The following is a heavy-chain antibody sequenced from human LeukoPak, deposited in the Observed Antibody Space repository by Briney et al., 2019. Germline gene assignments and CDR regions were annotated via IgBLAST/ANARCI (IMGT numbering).Heavy chain of an antibody. D-gene: IGHD2-15*01. Sequence: GGSLRLSCTASGFTFSSYGMHWVRQAPGQGLEWVAVIWYDGSNKYYADSVKGRFTISRDNSKNTLYLQMTSLRAEDTAVYYCAKGPSGGSYYFDYWGQGTLVTVSS. CDR1: GFTFSSYG. V-gene: IGHV3-33*06. J-gene: IGHJ4*02. CDR2: IWYDGSNK. CDR3: AKGPSGGSYYFDY.